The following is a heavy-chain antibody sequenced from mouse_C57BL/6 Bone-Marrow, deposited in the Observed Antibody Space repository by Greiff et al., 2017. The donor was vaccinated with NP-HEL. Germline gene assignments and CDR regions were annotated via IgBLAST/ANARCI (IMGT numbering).Heavy chain of an antibody. D-gene: IGHD1-1*01. CDR1: GFSLTSYG. CDR3: DKNRWVYYYVSGGWFAY. CDR2: IWRGGST. V-gene: IGHV2-5*01. J-gene: IGHJ3*01. Sequence: VKLLESGPGLVQPSQSLSITCTVSGFSLTSYGVHWVRQSPGKGLEWLGVIWRGGSTDYNAALMSRLSLTKANSKSQVFFTMNSLQADDTAIYCWDKNRWVYYYVSGGWFAYWGQGTLVTVSA.